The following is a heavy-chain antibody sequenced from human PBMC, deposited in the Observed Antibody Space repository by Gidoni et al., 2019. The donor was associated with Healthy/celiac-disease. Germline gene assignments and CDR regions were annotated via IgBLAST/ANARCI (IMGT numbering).Heavy chain of an antibody. CDR2: IYPGDSDT. Sequence: EVQLVQSGAEVTKPGTSLQISCKGSGYSFTSSWIGWVRQMPGKGLEWMGIIYPGDSDTRYSPSFQGQVTISADKSISTAYLQWSSLKASDTAMYYCARHRSSSWYNWYFDLWGRGTLVTVSS. D-gene: IGHD6-13*01. J-gene: IGHJ2*01. CDR1: GYSFTSSW. V-gene: IGHV5-51*01. CDR3: ARHRSSSWYNWYFDL.